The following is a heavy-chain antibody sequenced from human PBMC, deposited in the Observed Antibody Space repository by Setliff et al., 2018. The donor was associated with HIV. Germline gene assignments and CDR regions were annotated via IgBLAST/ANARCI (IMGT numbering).Heavy chain of an antibody. V-gene: IGHV4-31*03. J-gene: IGHJ3*02. D-gene: IGHD7-27*01. CDR2: IYYSGST. CDR1: GDSINSGDYY. Sequence: PSETLSLTCTVSGDSINSGDYYWTWIRLHPGKGLEWIGYIYYSGSTNYNPSLKSRVIISVDSSKNQFFLKLTSVTAADTAMYYCARVSQDLLGAFDIWGQGTMVTVSS. CDR3: ARVSQDLLGAFDI.